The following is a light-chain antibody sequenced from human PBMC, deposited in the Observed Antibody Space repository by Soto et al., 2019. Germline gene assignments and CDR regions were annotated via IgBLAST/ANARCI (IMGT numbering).Light chain of an antibody. V-gene: IGLV4-69*01. J-gene: IGLJ3*02. Sequence: QSVLTQSPSASASLGASVKLTCTLSGGHSSYAIAWHQQQPEKGPRYLMNLTNDGSHTMGDGIPDRFSGSSSGAERYLTISSLQSEDEADYYCQTWATGIRVFGGGTKLTVL. CDR1: GGHSSYA. CDR3: QTWATGIRV. CDR2: LTNDGSH.